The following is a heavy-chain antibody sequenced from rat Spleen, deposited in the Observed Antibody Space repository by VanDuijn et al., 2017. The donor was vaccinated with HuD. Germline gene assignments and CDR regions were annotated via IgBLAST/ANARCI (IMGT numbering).Heavy chain of an antibody. V-gene: IGHV5-29*01. CDR1: GFTFSNYG. CDR2: ISYDGSST. CDR3: SRVKTMGHFMDA. Sequence: EVQLVESGGGLVQPGSPLKLSCAASGFTFSNYGMAWVRQAPTKGLEWVATISYDGSSTYYPDSLKGRFTISRDNAKSTLYLQMNSLRSEDTATYYCSRVKTMGHFMDAWGQGTSVTVSS. J-gene: IGHJ4*01. D-gene: IGHD1-7*01.